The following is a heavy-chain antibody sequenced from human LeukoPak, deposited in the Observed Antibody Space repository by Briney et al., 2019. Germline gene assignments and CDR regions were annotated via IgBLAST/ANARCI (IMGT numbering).Heavy chain of an antibody. CDR2: SDPEDGET. CDR1: GYTLTELS. D-gene: IGHD5-18*01. Sequence: ASVKVPCKVSGYTLTELSMHWVRQAPGEGLEWMGGSDPEDGETIYAQKFQGRVTLTEDTSADTAYMELSSLRSEDTAVYYCAADTAMSYWYFDLWGRGTLVTVSS. J-gene: IGHJ2*01. V-gene: IGHV1-24*01. CDR3: AADTAMSYWYFDL.